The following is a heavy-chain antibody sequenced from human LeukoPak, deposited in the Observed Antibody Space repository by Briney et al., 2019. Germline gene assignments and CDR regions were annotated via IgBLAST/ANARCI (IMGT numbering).Heavy chain of an antibody. D-gene: IGHD3-10*01. V-gene: IGHV3-30*02. CDR3: AKDSKRWKTYYYEAGSYYFDY. CDR2: IRYDGSNK. Sequence: PGGSLRLSCAASGFSFTTYWMGWVRQAPGKGLEWVAFIRYDGSNKYYADSVKGRFTISRDNSKNTLYLQMNSLRPEDTAVYYCAKDSKRWKTYYYEAGSYYFDYWGQGTRVTVSS. CDR1: GFSFTTYW. J-gene: IGHJ4*02.